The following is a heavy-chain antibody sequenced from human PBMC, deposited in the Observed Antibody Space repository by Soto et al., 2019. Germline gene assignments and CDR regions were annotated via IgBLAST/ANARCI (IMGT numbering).Heavy chain of an antibody. V-gene: IGHV4-34*01. CDR2: ISHSGNT. D-gene: IGHD1-7*01. CDR3: ARETTQSFDY. Sequence: QVQLQQWGAGLLKPSETLSLTCAVSGGSFSESYWSWIRQPPGKGLEWIGEISHSGNTNYNPSLKSRVTISVDTSKHHFSLKVSSVTAADTAVYYCARETTQSFDYWGQGTLVTVSS. CDR1: GGSFSESY. J-gene: IGHJ4*02.